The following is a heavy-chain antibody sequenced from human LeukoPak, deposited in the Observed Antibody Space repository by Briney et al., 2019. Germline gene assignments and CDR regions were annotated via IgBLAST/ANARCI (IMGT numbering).Heavy chain of an antibody. CDR3: ARQDHGIIWYHWFDP. D-gene: IGHD6-13*01. Sequence: SETLSLTCSVSGGSISKSNHYWGWIRQPPGKGLEWIGSIYYGGSTYYNPSLKSRVTISVDTSKNQFSLRLRSVTAADTAVYYCARQDHGIIWYHWFDPWGQGTLVTVSS. CDR1: GGSISKSNHY. V-gene: IGHV4-39*01. CDR2: IYYGGST. J-gene: IGHJ5*02.